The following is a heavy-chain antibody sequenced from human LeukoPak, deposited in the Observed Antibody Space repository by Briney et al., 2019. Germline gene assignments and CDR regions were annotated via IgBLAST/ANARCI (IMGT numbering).Heavy chain of an antibody. Sequence: GGSLRLSCAASGFTFRIYAMNWVRQAPGMGLEWVSYISTGSNTLYYAQSVKGRFTISRDDAKNSVYLQMDSLRADDTAVYYCARGAGSLDSWGQGPGSPSPQ. J-gene: IGHJ4*02. D-gene: IGHD2-15*01. CDR2: ISTGSNTL. V-gene: IGHV3-48*01. CDR3: ARGAGSLDS. CDR1: GFTFRIYA.